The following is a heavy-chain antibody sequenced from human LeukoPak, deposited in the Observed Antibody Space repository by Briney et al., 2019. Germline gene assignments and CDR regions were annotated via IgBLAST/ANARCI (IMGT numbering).Heavy chain of an antibody. Sequence: NPSETLSLTCTVSGGSISSYYWSWIRQPPGKGLEGIGYIYYSGSANYNPSLKSRVTISVDTSKNQFSLNLSSVTAADTAVYSCARYYYYYGMDVWGQGTTVTVSS. CDR1: GGSISSYY. CDR2: IYYSGSA. V-gene: IGHV4-59*01. CDR3: ARYYYYYGMDV. J-gene: IGHJ6*02.